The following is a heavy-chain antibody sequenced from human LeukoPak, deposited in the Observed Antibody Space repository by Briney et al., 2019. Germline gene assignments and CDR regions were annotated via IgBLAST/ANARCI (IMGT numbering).Heavy chain of an antibody. D-gene: IGHD6-6*01. V-gene: IGHV3-30*02. CDR1: GFTFSSYG. CDR3: ANEWGSSRAFDY. Sequence: GGSLRLSCAASGFTFSSYGMHWVRQAPGKGLEWAAFIRYDGSNKYYADSVKGRFTISRDNSKNTLYLQMNSLRAEDTAVYYCANEWGSSRAFDYWGQGTLVTVSS. J-gene: IGHJ4*02. CDR2: IRYDGSNK.